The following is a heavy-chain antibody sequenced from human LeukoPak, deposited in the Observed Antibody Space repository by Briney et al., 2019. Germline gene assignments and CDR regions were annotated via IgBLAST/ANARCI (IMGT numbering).Heavy chain of an antibody. CDR2: ISYDGNNK. CDR1: GFTFTSYG. J-gene: IGHJ4*02. Sequence: GRSLRLSCAASGFTFTSYGMHWVRQAPGKGLEWVAVISYDGNNKYYADSVKGRFTISRDNSKNTLYLQMNSLRDEDTAVYYCAKDRSYGYAPPYYFDYWGQGTLVTVSS. CDR3: AKDRSYGYAPPYYFDY. V-gene: IGHV3-30*18. D-gene: IGHD5-18*01.